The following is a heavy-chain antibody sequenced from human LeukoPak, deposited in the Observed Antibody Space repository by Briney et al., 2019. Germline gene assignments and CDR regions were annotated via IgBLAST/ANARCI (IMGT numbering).Heavy chain of an antibody. CDR2: ISSSSSYI. CDR3: ARGVAAAFDY. Sequence: GGSLRLSCVDSGFTFSTYSMNWGRQAPGKGLEWVSSISSSSSYIYYADSVKGRFAISRDNAKNSLYLQMNSLRAEDTAVYYCARGVAAAFDYWGQGTLVTVSS. J-gene: IGHJ4*02. D-gene: IGHD6-13*01. CDR1: GFTFSTYS. V-gene: IGHV3-21*01.